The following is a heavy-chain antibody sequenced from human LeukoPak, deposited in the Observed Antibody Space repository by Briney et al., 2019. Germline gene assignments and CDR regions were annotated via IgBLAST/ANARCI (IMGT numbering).Heavy chain of an antibody. Sequence: PGGSLRLSCAASGFTFSSYSMNWVRQAPGKGLEWVSYISSSSSTIYYADSVKGRFTISRDNAKSSLYLQMNSLRAEDTAVYYCARDQGSSWFWGQGTLVTVSS. CDR2: ISSSSSTI. CDR1: GFTFSSYS. CDR3: ARDQGSSWF. V-gene: IGHV3-48*01. D-gene: IGHD6-13*01. J-gene: IGHJ4*02.